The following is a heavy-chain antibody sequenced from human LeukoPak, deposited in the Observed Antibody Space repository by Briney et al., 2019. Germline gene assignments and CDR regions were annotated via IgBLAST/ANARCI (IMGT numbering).Heavy chain of an antibody. CDR2: ISGSGSTT. J-gene: IGHJ4*02. D-gene: IGHD3-10*01. CDR3: AKLLRGVIVPYFDY. V-gene: IGHV3-23*01. CDR1: GFTFSSYA. Sequence: GGSLRLSCAASGFTFSSYAMSWVRQAPGRGLEWFSAISGSGSTTHYGASVKGRFTISSDNSRNTLYLQLNRLRAEDTAVYYCAKLLRGVIVPYFDYWGQGTLVTVSS.